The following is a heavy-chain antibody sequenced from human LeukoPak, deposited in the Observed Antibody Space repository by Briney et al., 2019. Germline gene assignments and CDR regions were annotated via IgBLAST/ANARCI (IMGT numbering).Heavy chain of an antibody. J-gene: IGHJ6*03. CDR1: GGSISSSSYY. Sequence: PSETLSLTCTVSGGSISSSSYYWGWIRQPPGKGLEWIGSIYYSGSTYYNPSLKSRVTISVDTSKNQFSLKLCSVTAADTAVYYCASIAARPTYYYYYMDVWGKGTTVTVSS. V-gene: IGHV4-39*01. CDR3: ASIAARPTYYYYYMDV. CDR2: IYYSGST. D-gene: IGHD6-6*01.